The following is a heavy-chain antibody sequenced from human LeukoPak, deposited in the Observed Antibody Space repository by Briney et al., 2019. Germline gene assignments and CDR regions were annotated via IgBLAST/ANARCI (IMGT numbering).Heavy chain of an antibody. CDR3: TRTPPGNEYGEFAHWRD. CDR1: GGSISSGSYY. Sequence: PSETLSLTCTVSGGSISSGSYYWSWIRQPAGKGLEWIGRIYTSGSTNYNPSLKSRVIISVDTSKNQFSLELSSVTAADTAVYFCTRTPPGNEYGEFAHWRDWGQGTLVIVSS. CDR2: IYTSGST. V-gene: IGHV4-61*02. D-gene: IGHD1-1*01. J-gene: IGHJ4*01.